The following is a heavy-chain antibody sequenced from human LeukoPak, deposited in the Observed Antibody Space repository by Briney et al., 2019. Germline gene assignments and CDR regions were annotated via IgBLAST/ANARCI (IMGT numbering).Heavy chain of an antibody. CDR3: AKDCLGYCSGGRNH. CDR2: ISGSGGST. Sequence: GGSLRLSCAASGFTFSSYAMSWVRQAPGKGLEWVLAISGSGGSTYYADSVKGRFTISRDNSKNTLYLQMNSLRAEDTAVYYCAKDCLGYCSGGRNHWGQGTLVTVSS. D-gene: IGHD2-15*01. CDR1: GFTFSSYA. V-gene: IGHV3-23*01. J-gene: IGHJ5*02.